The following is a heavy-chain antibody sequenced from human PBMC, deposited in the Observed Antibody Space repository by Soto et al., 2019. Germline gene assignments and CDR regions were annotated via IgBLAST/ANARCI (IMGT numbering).Heavy chain of an antibody. CDR1: GGTFSSYA. D-gene: IGHD6-6*01. J-gene: IGHJ5*02. V-gene: IGHV1-69*01. CDR2: IIPIFGTA. Sequence: QVQLVQSGAEVKKPGSSVKVSCKASGGTFSSYAISWVRQAPGQGLEWMGGIIPIFGTANHAQKFQGRVTITADESTSTAYMELSSLRSEDTAVYYCARVGSSSSPNENWFDPWGQGTLVTVSS. CDR3: ARVGSSSSPNENWFDP.